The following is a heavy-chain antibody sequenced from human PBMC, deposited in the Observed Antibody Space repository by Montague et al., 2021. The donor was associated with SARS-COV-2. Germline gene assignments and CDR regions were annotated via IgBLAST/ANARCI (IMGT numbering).Heavy chain of an antibody. J-gene: IGHJ6*02. Sequence: SETLSLTCTVSGGSVSSGSYYWSWIRQPPGKGLEWIGYIYYSGSTNYNPSLKSRVTISVDTSKNQFSLKLSSVTAADTAVYYCARERGQTYYDILTGRALSMDFANGLDAWGQGTPVTVSS. CDR3: ARERGQTYYDILTGRALSMDFANGLDA. D-gene: IGHD3-9*01. CDR1: GGSVSSGSYY. CDR2: IYYSGST. V-gene: IGHV4-61*01.